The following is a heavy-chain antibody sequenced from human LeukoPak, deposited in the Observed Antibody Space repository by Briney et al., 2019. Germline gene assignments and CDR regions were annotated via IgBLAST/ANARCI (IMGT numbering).Heavy chain of an antibody. Sequence: PSGTLSLTCAVSGDSISSSSWWSWVRQPPGKGLEWIGEIYHSGSTNYNPSLKSRVTISVDKSKNQFSLKLSSVTAADTAVYYCARDNGYSYGYFDYWGQGVLVTVSS. J-gene: IGHJ4*02. CDR1: GDSISSSSW. D-gene: IGHD5-18*01. V-gene: IGHV4-4*02. CDR2: IYHSGST. CDR3: ARDNGYSYGYFDY.